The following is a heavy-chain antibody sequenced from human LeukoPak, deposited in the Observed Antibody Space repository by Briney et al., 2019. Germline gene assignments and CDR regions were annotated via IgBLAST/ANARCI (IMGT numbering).Heavy chain of an antibody. D-gene: IGHD5-24*01. Sequence: GESLRLSCAASGLTFSSHGMNWVRQAPGKGLEWVSGIIPSGHTTYYADSVRGRFTISRDNSRNTLYLQMNSLRAEDTAVYYCAKDDRWLQFCCWGQGTLVTVSS. CDR2: IIPSGHTT. CDR3: AKDDRWLQFCC. CDR1: GLTFSSHG. V-gene: IGHV3-23*01. J-gene: IGHJ4*02.